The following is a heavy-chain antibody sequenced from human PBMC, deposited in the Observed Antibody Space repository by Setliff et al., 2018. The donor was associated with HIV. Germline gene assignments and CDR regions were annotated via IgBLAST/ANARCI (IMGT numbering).Heavy chain of an antibody. Sequence: ASVKVSCKASGYTFTTYGITWVRQAPGQGLEWMGWISTYNGNTNYAQKFQGRVTMTTVTSTSTAYMELRNLRSDDTAVYYCARVQVGDPYYSYYYMDVWGEGTTVTVSS. D-gene: IGHD2-8*02. J-gene: IGHJ6*03. CDR3: ARVQVGDPYYSYYYMDV. CDR2: ISTYNGNT. CDR1: GYTFTTYG. V-gene: IGHV1-18*01.